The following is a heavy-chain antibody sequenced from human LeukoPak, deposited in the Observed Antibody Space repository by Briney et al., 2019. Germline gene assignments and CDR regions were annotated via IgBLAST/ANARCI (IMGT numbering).Heavy chain of an antibody. CDR1: GFTFSSYG. CDR3: AREYSGYDY. Sequence: PGGSLRLSCAASGFTFSSYGMHWVRQAPGKGLEWVSYISGSGSTIYYADSVKGRFTISRDNAKNSLYLQMNSLRAEDTAVYYCAREYSGYDYWGQGTLVTVSS. CDR2: ISGSGSTI. V-gene: IGHV3-48*04. D-gene: IGHD5-12*01. J-gene: IGHJ4*02.